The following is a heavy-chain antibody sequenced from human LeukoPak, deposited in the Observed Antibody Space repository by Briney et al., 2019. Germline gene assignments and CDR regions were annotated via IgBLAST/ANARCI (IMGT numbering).Heavy chain of an antibody. D-gene: IGHD3-10*01. CDR1: GFTFSSYE. J-gene: IGHJ4*02. CDR3: AKSINYYGSTAFDY. V-gene: IGHV3-23*01. CDR2: ISGSGGST. Sequence: GALRLSCAASGFTFSSYEMNWVRQAPGKGLEWVSAISGSGGSTYYADSVKGRFTISRDNSKNTLYLQMNSLRAEDTAVYYCAKSINYYGSTAFDYWGQGTLVTVSS.